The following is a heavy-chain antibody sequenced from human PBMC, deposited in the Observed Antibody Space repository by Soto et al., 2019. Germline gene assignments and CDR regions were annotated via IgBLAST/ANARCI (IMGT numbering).Heavy chain of an antibody. CDR1: GGSFSGYY. CDR2: INHSGST. J-gene: IGHJ4*02. Sequence: SETLSLTCAVYGGSFSGYYWSWIRQPPGKGLEWIGEINHSGSTNYNPSLKSRVTISVDTSKNQFSLKLSSVTAADTAVYYCAGYYGSGSYSLLHDYWGQGTLVTVSS. V-gene: IGHV4-34*01. D-gene: IGHD3-10*01. CDR3: AGYYGSGSYSLLHDY.